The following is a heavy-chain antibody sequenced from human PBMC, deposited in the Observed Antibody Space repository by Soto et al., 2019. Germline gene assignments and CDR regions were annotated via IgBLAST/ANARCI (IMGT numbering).Heavy chain of an antibody. CDR3: ARSFLSGSSSFYYYYYGMDV. CDR2: ISYDGSNK. J-gene: IGHJ6*02. D-gene: IGHD6-6*01. V-gene: IGHV3-30-3*01. Sequence: GGSLRLSCAASGFTFSSYAMHWVRQAPGKGLEWVAVISYDGSNKYYADSVKGRFTISRDNSKNTLYLQMNSLRAEDTAVYYCARSFLSGSSSFYYYYYGMDVWGQVTTVTVSS. CDR1: GFTFSSYA.